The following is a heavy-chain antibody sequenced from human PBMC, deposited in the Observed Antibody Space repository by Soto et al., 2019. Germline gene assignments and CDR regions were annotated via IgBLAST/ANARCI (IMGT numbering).Heavy chain of an antibody. Sequence: PWGTLSLTCTVAGCSISSYYWSWIRQPPGKGLEWIGYIYHSGSTYYNPSLKSRVTISVDRSKNQFSLKLSSVTAADTAVYYCARSMTTVTTNDYWGQGSLVNVSS. V-gene: IGHV4-59*12. D-gene: IGHD4-17*01. J-gene: IGHJ4*02. CDR2: IYHSGST. CDR1: GCSISSYY. CDR3: ARSMTTVTTNDY.